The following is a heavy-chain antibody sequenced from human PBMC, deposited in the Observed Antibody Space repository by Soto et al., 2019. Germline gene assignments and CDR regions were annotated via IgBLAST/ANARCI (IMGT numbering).Heavy chain of an antibody. Sequence: LQLQEFGSGLVKPSQTLSLICAVSGGPISRGGYFWSLIRQPPGKGLEWNGHIYHSGSTYYNPSLKSRVTRSVDRAKNQFSLKLSSVTAADTAVYYCARGAYCGGDCLWGWFDPWGQGTLVTVSS. CDR2: IYHSGST. V-gene: IGHV4-30-2*01. D-gene: IGHD2-21*02. CDR1: GGPISRGGYF. CDR3: ARGAYCGGDCLWGWFDP. J-gene: IGHJ5*02.